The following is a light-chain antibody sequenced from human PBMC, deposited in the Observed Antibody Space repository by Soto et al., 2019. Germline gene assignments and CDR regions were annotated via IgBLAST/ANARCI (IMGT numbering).Light chain of an antibody. J-gene: IGKJ1*01. V-gene: IGKV4-1*01. CDR1: QSVLYSGNNNNY. Sequence: DIVMTQSPDSLAVSLGERATLNCKSSQSVLYSGNNNNYLAWYQQRPGQPPKLLIYWASTRQSGVPDRFSGSGSETDFSLTISSLQAEDVAVYYCQQYYSPPWTFGPGTKVEIK. CDR2: WAS. CDR3: QQYYSPPWT.